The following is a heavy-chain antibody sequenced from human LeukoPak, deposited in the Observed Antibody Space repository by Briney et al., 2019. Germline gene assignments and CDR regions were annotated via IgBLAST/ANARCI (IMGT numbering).Heavy chain of an antibody. CDR1: GFTFISYS. J-gene: IGHJ4*02. D-gene: IGHD4/OR15-4a*01. Sequence: GGSLLLSCAASGFTFISYSMNWVRQAPGKGLEWVSSISSSSSYIYYADSVKGRFTISRDNAKNSLYLQMNSLRAEDTAVYYCARRAGAYSHPYDYWGQGTLVTVSS. CDR2: ISSSSSYI. CDR3: ARRAGAYSHPYDY. V-gene: IGHV3-21*04.